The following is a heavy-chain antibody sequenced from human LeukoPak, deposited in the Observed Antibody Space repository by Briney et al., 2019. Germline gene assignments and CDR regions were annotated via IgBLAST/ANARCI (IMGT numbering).Heavy chain of an antibody. D-gene: IGHD3-10*01. CDR1: GGSFSGYY. V-gene: IGHV4-34*01. CDR2: INHSGST. J-gene: IGHJ4*02. CDR3: ASRPADTTWYGVCDY. Sequence: KPSETLSLTCAVYGGSFSGYYWSWVRQPPGKGLGWIGEINHSGSTNYNPSLKSRVTISVDTSKNQFSLKLSSVTAADTAIYYCASRPADTTWYGVCDYWSQGTLVTVSS.